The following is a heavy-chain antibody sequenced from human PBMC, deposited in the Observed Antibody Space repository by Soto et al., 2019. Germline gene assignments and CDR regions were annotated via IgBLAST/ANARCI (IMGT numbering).Heavy chain of an antibody. D-gene: IGHD6-19*01. J-gene: IGHJ4*02. CDR3: SRGVAVAPRGDDY. CDR2: IYYSGST. V-gene: IGHV4-59*01. Sequence: PSETLSLTCTVSGGSISSYYWSWIRQPPGKGLEWIGYIYYSGSTNYNPSLKSRVTISVDTSKNQFSLKLSSVTAADTAVYYCSRGVAVAPRGDDYWGQGTLVTVSS. CDR1: GGSISSYY.